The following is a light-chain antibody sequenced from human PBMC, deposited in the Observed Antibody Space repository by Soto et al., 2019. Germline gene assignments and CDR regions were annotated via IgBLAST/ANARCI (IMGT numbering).Light chain of an antibody. V-gene: IGKV3-20*01. CDR1: QSVSSN. Sequence: EIVMTQSPATLSVSPGERATFSCRASQSVSSNLAWYQQKPGQAPRLLIYGASSRATGIPDRFSGSGSGTDFTLTISRLEPEDFAVHYCQQYGNSLWTFGQGTKVDIK. CDR3: QQYGNSLWT. CDR2: GAS. J-gene: IGKJ1*01.